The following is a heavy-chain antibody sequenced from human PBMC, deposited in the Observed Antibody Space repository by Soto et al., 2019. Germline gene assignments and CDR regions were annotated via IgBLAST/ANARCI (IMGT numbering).Heavy chain of an antibody. D-gene: IGHD3-10*01. CDR2: INWKSDSI. Sequence: EVQLLESGGGLVQPGRSLRLSCAASGFTFDDYAMHWVRQAPGKGLEWVSGINWKSDSIGYADSVKGRFTISRDNAKNTLYLEMNSPRAEDAAFYYCAKYVITTSYYYFYLDVWGKGTTVTVSS. CDR1: GFTFDDYA. V-gene: IGHV3-9*01. CDR3: AKYVITTSYYYFYLDV. J-gene: IGHJ6*03.